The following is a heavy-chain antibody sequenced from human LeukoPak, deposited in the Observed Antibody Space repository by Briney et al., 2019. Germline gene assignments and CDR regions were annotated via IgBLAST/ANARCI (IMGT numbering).Heavy chain of an antibody. CDR2: IYYSGST. CDR3: ACEDYGGQFDY. D-gene: IGHD4-23*01. J-gene: IGHJ4*02. CDR1: GGSISSSSYY. V-gene: IGHV4-39*01. Sequence: PSETLSLTCTVSGGSISSSSYYWGWIRQPPGKGLEWIGSIYYSGSTYYNPSLKSRVTISVDTSKNQFSLKLSSVTATDTAVYYCACEDYGGQFDYWGQGTLVTVSS.